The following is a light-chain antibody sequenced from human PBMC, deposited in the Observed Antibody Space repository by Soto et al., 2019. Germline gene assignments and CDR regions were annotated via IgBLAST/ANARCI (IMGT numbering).Light chain of an antibody. CDR1: QTINNW. V-gene: IGKV1-5*01. Sequence: DSQMTQSPSTLSASIGDRVTITCRASQTINNWWAWYQQKPGKAPNLLIYHASNLETGVPSRFSGSAFGTEFTLTISSLQPDAFATYYCQRYNSDPPTFGQWTTVAIK. CDR3: QRYNSDPPT. CDR2: HAS. J-gene: IGKJ1*01.